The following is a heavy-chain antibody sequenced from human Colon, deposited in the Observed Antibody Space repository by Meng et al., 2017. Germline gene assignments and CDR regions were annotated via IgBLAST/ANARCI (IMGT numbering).Heavy chain of an antibody. CDR2: MFFIGTT. CDR1: GASISSGDSY. V-gene: IGHV4-30-4*01. CDR3: ARGGTDSSGYSHVSPDY. J-gene: IGHJ4*02. Sequence: QVRLQESGPGLVKPSQTLSLTCTVSGASISSGDSYWSWIRQSPGKGLEWIGYMFFIGTTFYNPSLLSRVSVSVDTSKNQFSLNLRSATAADTAVYYCARGGTDSSGYSHVSPDYWGQGILVTVSS. D-gene: IGHD3-22*01.